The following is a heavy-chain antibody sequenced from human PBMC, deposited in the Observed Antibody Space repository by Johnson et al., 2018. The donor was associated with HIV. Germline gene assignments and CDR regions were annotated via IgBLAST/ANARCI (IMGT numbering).Heavy chain of an antibody. J-gene: IGHJ3*02. CDR3: ARGMYYNFWSGYGIRWDAFDI. CDR2: IYSGGST. CDR1: VFTVSSNY. V-gene: IGHV3-66*01. D-gene: IGHD3-3*01. Sequence: VQLVESGGGLVQPGGSLRLSCAASVFTVSSNYMSWVRQAPGKGLEWVSVIYSGGSTYYAGSVKGRFTISREDAKNSLYLQMNSLSAGDTAVYYCARGMYYNFWSGYGIRWDAFDIWGQGTMVTVSS.